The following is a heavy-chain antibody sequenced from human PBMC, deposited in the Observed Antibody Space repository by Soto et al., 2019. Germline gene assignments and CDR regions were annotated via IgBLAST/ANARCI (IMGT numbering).Heavy chain of an antibody. CDR2: IYYSGST. CDR1: GGSISSSSYY. J-gene: IGHJ4*02. Sequence: SETLSLTCTVSGGSISSSSYYWGWIRQPPGKGLEWIGSIYYSGSTYYNPSLKSRVTISVDTSKNQFSLKLSSVTAADTAVYYCATTGSSRPTSDYWGQGTLVTVSS. CDR3: ATTGSSRPTSDY. V-gene: IGHV4-39*01. D-gene: IGHD6-13*01.